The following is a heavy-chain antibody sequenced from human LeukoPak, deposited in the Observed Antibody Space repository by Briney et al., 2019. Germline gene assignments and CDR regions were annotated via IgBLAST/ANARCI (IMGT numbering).Heavy chain of an antibody. CDR2: ISYDGSNK. V-gene: IGHV3-30-3*01. CDR3: ARDLPWFDP. Sequence: PGGSLRLSCAASGFTFSSYAMYWVRQAPGKGLEWVAVISYDGSNKYYADSVKGRFTISRDNSKNTLYLQMNSLRAEDTAVYYCARDLPWFDPWGQGTLVTVSS. CDR1: GFTFSSYA. J-gene: IGHJ5*02.